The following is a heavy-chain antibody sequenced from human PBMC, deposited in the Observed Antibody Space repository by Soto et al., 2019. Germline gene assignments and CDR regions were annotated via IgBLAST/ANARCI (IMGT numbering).Heavy chain of an antibody. D-gene: IGHD3-22*01. CDR3: ATAYVYDFENSNYYRDAFDI. CDR2: MYPDDSDI. CDR1: GYSFSFYW. J-gene: IGHJ3*02. V-gene: IGHV5-51*01. Sequence: GESLKISCKPSGYSFSFYWIGWVRQMPGKGLEWMEIMYPDDSDIRYSPSFEAHVTISADKSTSTAFLQWSSLKASDTAMYYCATAYVYDFENSNYYRDAFDIWGQGTLVTVSS.